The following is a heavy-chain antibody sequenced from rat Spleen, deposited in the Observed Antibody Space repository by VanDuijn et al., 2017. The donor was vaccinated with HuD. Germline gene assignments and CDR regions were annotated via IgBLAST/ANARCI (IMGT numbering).Heavy chain of an antibody. CDR1: GFTFSNYG. CDR2: ISPSGGST. D-gene: IGHD1-9*01. J-gene: IGHJ2*01. CDR3: ARRHYGYTDYFDY. V-gene: IGHV5-19*01. Sequence: EVQLVESGGGLVQPRKSLKLSCAASGFTFSNYGIHWIRQAPTKGLEWVAYISPSGGSTYYRDSVKGRFTISRDNAKRTLSLQMDSLRSEDTATYYCARRHYGYTDYFDYWGQGVMVTVSS.